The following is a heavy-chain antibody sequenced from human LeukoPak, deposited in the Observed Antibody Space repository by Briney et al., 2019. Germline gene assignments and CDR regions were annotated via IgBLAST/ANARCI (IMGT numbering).Heavy chain of an antibody. CDR3: ARVDTVVVPAGITWFDP. CDR1: GYTFTGYY. CDR2: INPNSGGT. V-gene: IGHV1-2*02. Sequence: ASVKVFCKASGYTFTGYYMHWVRQAPGQGLEWMGWINPNSGGTNYAQKFQGRVTMSRDTSISTAYMELSRLRSDDTAVYYCARVDTVVVPAGITWFDPWGQGTLVTVSS. D-gene: IGHD2-2*02. J-gene: IGHJ5*02.